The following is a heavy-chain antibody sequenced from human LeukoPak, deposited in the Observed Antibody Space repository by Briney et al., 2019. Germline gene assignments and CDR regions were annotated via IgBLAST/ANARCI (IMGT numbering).Heavy chain of an antibody. D-gene: IGHD1-26*01. Sequence: GGSLRLSCAASGFTFSSYWKHWVRQAPGKGLVWVSRINSDGSSTSYADSVKGRFTISRDNSKNTLYLQMNSLRAEDTAVYYCAKDTYLVGATVGTLDYWGQGTLVTVSS. CDR3: AKDTYLVGATVGTLDY. CDR2: INSDGSST. CDR1: GFTFSSYW. V-gene: IGHV3-74*01. J-gene: IGHJ4*02.